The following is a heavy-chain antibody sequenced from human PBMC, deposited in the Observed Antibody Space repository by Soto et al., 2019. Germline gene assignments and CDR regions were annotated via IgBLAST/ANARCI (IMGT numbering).Heavy chain of an antibody. Sequence: PSETLSLTCTVSGGSISSYYWSWIRQPPGKGLEWIGYIYYSGSTNYNPSLKSRVTISVDTSKNQFSLKLSSVTADDTAVYYCARDRFQLERPRFDPWGQGTLVTVSS. J-gene: IGHJ5*02. CDR3: ARDRFQLERPRFDP. D-gene: IGHD1-1*01. CDR1: GGSISSYY. CDR2: IYYSGST. V-gene: IGHV4-59*01.